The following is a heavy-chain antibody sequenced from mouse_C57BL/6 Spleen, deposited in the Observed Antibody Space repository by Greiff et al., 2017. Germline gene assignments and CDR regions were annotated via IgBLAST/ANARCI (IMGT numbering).Heavy chain of an antibody. CDR1: GYTFTEYT. Sequence: VKLVESGAELVKPGASVKLSCKASGYTFTEYTIHWVKQRSGQGLEWIGWFYPGSGSIKYNEKFKDKATLTADKSSSTVYMELSRLTSEDSAVYVCARHLYGSSTYYAMDYWGQGTSVTVSS. CDR3: ARHLYGSSTYYAMDY. CDR2: FYPGSGSI. V-gene: IGHV1-62-2*01. J-gene: IGHJ4*01. D-gene: IGHD1-1*01.